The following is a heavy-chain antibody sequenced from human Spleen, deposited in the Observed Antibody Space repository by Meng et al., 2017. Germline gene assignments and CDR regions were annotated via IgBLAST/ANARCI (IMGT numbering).Heavy chain of an antibody. CDR3: ARFSVVVVAATGSYFDY. V-gene: IGHV4-34*01. D-gene: IGHD2-15*01. Sequence: GAGSLQPADTLSLTAAVYGGSFSGYYWSWIRQPPGKGLEWIGEINHSGSTNYNPSLKSRVTISVDTSKNQFSLKLSSVTAADTAVYYCARFSVVVVAATGSYFDYWGQGTLVTVSS. CDR1: GGSFSGYY. J-gene: IGHJ4*02. CDR2: INHSGST.